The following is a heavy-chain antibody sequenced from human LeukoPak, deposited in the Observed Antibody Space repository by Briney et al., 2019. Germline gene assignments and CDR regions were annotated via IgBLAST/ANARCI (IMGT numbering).Heavy chain of an antibody. Sequence: KPSETLSLTCTVSGGSISSSSYYWGWIRQPPGKGLEWIGSIYYSGSTYYNPSLKSRVTISVDTSKNQFSLKLSSVTAADTAVYYCARGGYYDWFDPWGQGTLVTVSS. CDR2: IYYSGST. CDR3: ARGGYYDWFDP. V-gene: IGHV4-39*07. J-gene: IGHJ5*02. CDR1: GGSISSSSYY. D-gene: IGHD3-22*01.